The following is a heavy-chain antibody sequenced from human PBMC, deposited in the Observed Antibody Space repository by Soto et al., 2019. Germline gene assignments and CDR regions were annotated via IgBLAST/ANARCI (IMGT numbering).Heavy chain of an antibody. D-gene: IGHD3-10*01. CDR3: ARDLRGYYGSGSPDY. CDR2: INAGNGNT. J-gene: IGHJ4*02. Sequence: ASVKVACKASGYTFTIYAMHWVRQAPGQRLEWMGWINAGNGNTKYSQKFQGRVTITRDTSASTAYMELSSLRSEDTAVYYCARDLRGYYGSGSPDYWGQGTLVTVSS. V-gene: IGHV1-3*01. CDR1: GYTFTIYA.